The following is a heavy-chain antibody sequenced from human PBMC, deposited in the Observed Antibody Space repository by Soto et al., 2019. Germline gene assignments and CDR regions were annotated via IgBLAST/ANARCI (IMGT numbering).Heavy chain of an antibody. Sequence: QVQLQESGPGLVKPSETLSLTCTVSGGSISSYYWSWIRQPPGKGLEWIGYIYYSGSTNYNPSLKSRVTISVDTSKNQFSLKRGSVTAADTAVYYCAGRWGYTFDIWGQGTMVTVSS. CDR2: IYYSGST. V-gene: IGHV4-59*08. D-gene: IGHD2-2*02. CDR1: GGSISSYY. J-gene: IGHJ3*02. CDR3: AGRWGYTFDI.